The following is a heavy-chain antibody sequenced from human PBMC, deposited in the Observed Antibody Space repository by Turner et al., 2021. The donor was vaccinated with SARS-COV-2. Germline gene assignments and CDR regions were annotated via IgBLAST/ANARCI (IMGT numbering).Heavy chain of an antibody. D-gene: IGHD6-19*01. CDR2: IYSGGST. CDR3: ARGHSSGWHQSGAFDI. V-gene: IGHV3-53*01. J-gene: IGHJ3*02. CDR1: GFTVSSNY. Sequence: EVQLLASGGGMIQPGGSQRLSCPDSGFTVSSNYMSWVRQAPGKGLEWVSVIYSGGSTYYADSVKGRFTISRDNSKNTLYLQMNSLRAEDTAVYYCARGHSSGWHQSGAFDIWGQGTMVTVSS.